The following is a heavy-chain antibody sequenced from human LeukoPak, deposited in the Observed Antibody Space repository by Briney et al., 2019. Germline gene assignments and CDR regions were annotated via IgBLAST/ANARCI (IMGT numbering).Heavy chain of an antibody. CDR2: ISSSSSYI. CDR3: ARDVTHCGGDCYSGDY. J-gene: IGHJ4*02. D-gene: IGHD2-21*02. CDR1: GFTFSSYT. V-gene: IGHV3-21*01. Sequence: GVSLRLSCAASGFTFSSYTMNWVRQAPGRGLECVSSISSSSSYINYADSVKGRFTISRDNAKNSLYLQMNSLRAEDTAVYYCARDVTHCGGDCYSGDYWGQGTLVTVSS.